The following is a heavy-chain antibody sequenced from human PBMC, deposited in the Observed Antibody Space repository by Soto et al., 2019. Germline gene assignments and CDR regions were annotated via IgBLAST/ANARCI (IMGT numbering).Heavy chain of an antibody. CDR1: GFTFSSYA. D-gene: IGHD3-22*01. CDR2: ISYDGSNK. Sequence: PGGSLRLSCAASGFTFSSYAMHWVRQAPGKGLEWVAVISYDGSNKYYADSVKGRFTISRDNSKNTLYLQMNSLRAEDTAVYYCARGDYYDSSGYYPTLDYWGQGTLVTVSS. CDR3: ARGDYYDSSGYYPTLDY. J-gene: IGHJ4*02. V-gene: IGHV3-30-3*01.